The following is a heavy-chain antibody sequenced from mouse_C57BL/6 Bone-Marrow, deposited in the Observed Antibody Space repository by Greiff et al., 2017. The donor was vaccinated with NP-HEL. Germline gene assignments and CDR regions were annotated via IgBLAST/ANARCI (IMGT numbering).Heavy chain of an antibody. V-gene: IGHV6-3*01. Sequence: EVQLVESGGGLVQPGGSMKLSCVASGFTFSNYWMNWVRQSPEKGLEWVAQIRLKSDNYATHYAESVKGRFTISRDDSKSSVYLQMNNLRAEDTGIYYCTSLRSNFDYWGQGTTLTVSS. CDR2: IRLKSDNYAT. CDR1: GFTFSNYW. CDR3: TSLRSNFDY. J-gene: IGHJ2*01. D-gene: IGHD1-1*01.